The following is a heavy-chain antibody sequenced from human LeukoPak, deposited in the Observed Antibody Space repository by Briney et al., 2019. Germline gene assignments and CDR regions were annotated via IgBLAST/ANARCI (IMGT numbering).Heavy chain of an antibody. V-gene: IGHV4-59*01. J-gene: IGHJ3*02. CDR3: AQHGGAFDI. CDR1: GGSITTYY. CDR2: VYYTGST. Sequence: PSETLSLTCTVSGGSITTYYWSWLRQPPGEGLVWIGYVYYTGSTNYNPSLKSRVAISVDTSKNQFSLKMSSVTAADTAVYYCAQHGGAFDIWGQGTMVTVSS. D-gene: IGHD2-2*01.